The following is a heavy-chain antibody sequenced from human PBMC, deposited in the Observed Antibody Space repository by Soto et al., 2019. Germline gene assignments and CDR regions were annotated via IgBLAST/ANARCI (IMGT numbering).Heavy chain of an antibody. CDR1: GFTFSSYS. Sequence: GGSLRPSCAASGFTFSSYSMNWVRQAPGKGLEWVSSISSGSSYIYYADSVKGRFTISRDNAKNSLYLQMNSLRAEDTAVYYCARATRITGTTYYYYYGMDVWGQGTTVTVSS. D-gene: IGHD1-20*01. J-gene: IGHJ6*02. CDR3: ARATRITGTTYYYYYGMDV. CDR2: ISSGSSYI. V-gene: IGHV3-21*01.